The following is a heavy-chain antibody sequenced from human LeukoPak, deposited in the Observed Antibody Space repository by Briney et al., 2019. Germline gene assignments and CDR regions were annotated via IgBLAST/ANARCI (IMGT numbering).Heavy chain of an antibody. Sequence: GGSLRLSCAASGFTFSSHWMHWVRQAPGKGLVWVSRINSDGSITSYADSVKGRFTISRDDAKNTVDLQMNSLRGEDTAVYYCVRRRGSYGWFDPWGQGTLVTVSS. CDR2: INSDGSIT. CDR3: VRRRGSYGWFDP. D-gene: IGHD3-10*01. V-gene: IGHV3-74*01. CDR1: GFTFSSHW. J-gene: IGHJ5*02.